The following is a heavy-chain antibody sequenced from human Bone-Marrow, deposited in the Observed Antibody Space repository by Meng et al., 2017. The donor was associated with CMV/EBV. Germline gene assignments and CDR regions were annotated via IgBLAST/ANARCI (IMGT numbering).Heavy chain of an antibody. Sequence: QVQLVQSGSDLKNAGASVKVSCKASGYTFTSYGISWVRQAPGQGLEWMGWISAYNGNTNYAQKLQGRVTMTTDTSTSTAYMELRSLRSDDTAVYYCAWGSETYYFDYWGQGTLVTVSS. J-gene: IGHJ4*02. V-gene: IGHV1-18*01. CDR1: GYTFTSYG. CDR3: AWGSETYYFDY. CDR2: ISAYNGNT. D-gene: IGHD3-16*01.